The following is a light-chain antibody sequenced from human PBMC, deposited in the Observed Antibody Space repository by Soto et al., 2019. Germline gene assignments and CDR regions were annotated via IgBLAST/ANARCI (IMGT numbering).Light chain of an antibody. J-gene: IGKJ4*01. V-gene: IGKV1-39*01. CDR3: QHGYSTPLT. CDR2: AAS. CDR1: QSISTY. Sequence: DIQMTHSPSSLSASVGDRVTSTCRASQSISTYLHLYQQKPGKAPNLLLYAASTLQSGVPSRFSGSGPGTDFTLTISSLQPEDFATYFCQHGYSTPLTFGGATTVDIK.